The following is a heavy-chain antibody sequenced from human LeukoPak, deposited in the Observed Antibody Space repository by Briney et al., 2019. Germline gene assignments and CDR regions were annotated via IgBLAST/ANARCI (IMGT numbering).Heavy chain of an antibody. CDR3: VSSSWRYNWFDP. V-gene: IGHV1-2*02. CDR1: GYTFTDYY. Sequence: ASVKVSCKASGYTFTDYYIHWVRQAPGQGLEWMGWINPNSGGTNYAQKFQGRVTMTEDTSTDTAYMELSSLRSEDTAVYYCVSSSWRYNWFDPWGQGTLVTVSS. CDR2: INPNSGGT. D-gene: IGHD6-13*01. J-gene: IGHJ5*02.